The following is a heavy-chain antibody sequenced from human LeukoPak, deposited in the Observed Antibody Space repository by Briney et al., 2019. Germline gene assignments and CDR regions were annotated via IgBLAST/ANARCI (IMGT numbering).Heavy chain of an antibody. CDR1: GGSISSYY. Sequence: SETLSLTCTVSGGSISSYYWSWIRQPPGKGLEWIGYIYYSGSTNYNPSLKSRVTISVDTSKNQFSLKLSSVTPTDTAMYFCARERADGYFDLWGRGTLVSVSS. CDR2: IYYSGST. CDR3: ARERADGYFDL. J-gene: IGHJ2*01. V-gene: IGHV4-59*01.